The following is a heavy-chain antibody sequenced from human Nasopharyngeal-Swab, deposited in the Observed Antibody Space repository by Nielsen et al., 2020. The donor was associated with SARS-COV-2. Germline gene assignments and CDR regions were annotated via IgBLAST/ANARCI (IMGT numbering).Heavy chain of an antibody. CDR2: IWYDGSNK. Sequence: VRQAPGKGLEWVAVIWYDGSNKYYADSVKGRFTISRDNSKNTLYLQMNSLRAEDTAVYYCARVPGDTAMASDYWGRGTLVTVSS. CDR3: ARVPGDTAMASDY. V-gene: IGHV3-33*01. J-gene: IGHJ4*02. D-gene: IGHD5-18*01.